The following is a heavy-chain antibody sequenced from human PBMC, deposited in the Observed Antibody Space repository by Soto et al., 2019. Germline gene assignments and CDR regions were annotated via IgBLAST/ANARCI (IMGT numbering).Heavy chain of an antibody. J-gene: IGHJ6*02. D-gene: IGHD2-2*01. CDR2: IKQDGSEK. V-gene: IGHV3-7*03. Sequence: EVQLVESGGGLVQPGGSLRLSCAASGFTFSSYWMSWVRQAPGKGLEWVANIKQDGSEKYYVDSVKGRFTISRDNAKNSLYLQMNSLRAEDTAVYYCARADCSSTSCYQGEYYYYYGMDVWGQGTTVTVSS. CDR3: ARADCSSTSCYQGEYYYYYGMDV. CDR1: GFTFSSYW.